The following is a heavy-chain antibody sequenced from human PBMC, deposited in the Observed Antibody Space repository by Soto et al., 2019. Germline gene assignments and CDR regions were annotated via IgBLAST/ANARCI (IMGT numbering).Heavy chain of an antibody. V-gene: IGHV3-23*01. CDR3: GKTTYRRSFFF. D-gene: IGHD5-12*01. CDR2: ISDNSNDK. J-gene: IGHJ4*02. Sequence: GGSLRLSCAGSGFTFGNFHMTWVRQAPGKGLEWVSSISDNSNDKYYALSVRGRFAISRDNSRSTLYLQMNSLRVEDTCIYYCGKTTYRRSFFFWGQGTLVTVSS. CDR1: GFTFGNFH.